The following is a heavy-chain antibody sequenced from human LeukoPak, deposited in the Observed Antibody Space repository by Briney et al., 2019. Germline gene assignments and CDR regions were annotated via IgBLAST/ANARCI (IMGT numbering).Heavy chain of an antibody. CDR3: ARDRLGSSWAHDY. Sequence: PGGSLRLSCAASGFTFSSYSMNWVRQAPGKGLEWVSSISSSSSYIYYADSVKGRFTISRDNAKNSLYLQMNSLRAEDTAVYYCARDRLGSSWAHDYWGQGTLVTVSS. CDR2: ISSSSSYI. V-gene: IGHV3-21*01. CDR1: GFTFSSYS. J-gene: IGHJ4*02. D-gene: IGHD6-13*01.